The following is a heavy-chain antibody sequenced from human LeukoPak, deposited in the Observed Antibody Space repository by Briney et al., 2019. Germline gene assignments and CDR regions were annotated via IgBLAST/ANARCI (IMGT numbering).Heavy chain of an antibody. V-gene: IGHV3-13*01. J-gene: IGHJ6*02. Sequence: GGSLRLSCAASGFTFSSYDMHWVRQATGKGLEWVSAIGTAGDTYYPGSVKGRFTISRENAKNSLYLQMNSLRAEDTAVYYCARGGHYDFWSGYLDYYYYGMDVWGQGTTVTVSS. CDR3: ARGGHYDFWSGYLDYYYYGMDV. D-gene: IGHD3-3*01. CDR1: GFTFSSYD. CDR2: IGTAGDT.